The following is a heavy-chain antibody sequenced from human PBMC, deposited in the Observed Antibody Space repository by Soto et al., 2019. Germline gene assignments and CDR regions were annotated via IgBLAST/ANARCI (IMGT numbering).Heavy chain of an antibody. CDR3: TTSLDIVVVPAAMPGKYYYMDV. CDR2: IKSKADGGTT. CDR1: GFTFSSYAW. D-gene: IGHD2-2*01. V-gene: IGHV3-15*07. Sequence: PGGSLRLSCAASGFTFSSYAWINWVRQAPGKGLEWVGRIKSKADGGTTDSAAPVKGRFTLSRDDSKNSLCLKINSLKTEDTAVYYCTTSLDIVVVPAAMPGKYYYMDVWGKGTPVTVSS. J-gene: IGHJ6*03.